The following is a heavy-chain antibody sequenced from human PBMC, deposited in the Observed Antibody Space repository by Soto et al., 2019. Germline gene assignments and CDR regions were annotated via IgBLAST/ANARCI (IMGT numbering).Heavy chain of an antibody. CDR2: INHSGST. J-gene: IGHJ4*02. CDR1: GGSFSGYY. Sequence: SETLSLTCAVYGGSFSGYYWSWIRQPPGKGLEWIGEINHSGSTNYNPSLKSRVTISVDTSKNQFSLKLSSVTAADTAVYYCARGSSGDPDYWGQGTLVTVSS. CDR3: ARGSSGDPDY. V-gene: IGHV4-34*01. D-gene: IGHD6-25*01.